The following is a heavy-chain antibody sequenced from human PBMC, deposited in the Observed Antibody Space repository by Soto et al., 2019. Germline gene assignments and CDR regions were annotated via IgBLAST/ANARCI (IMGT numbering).Heavy chain of an antibody. CDR2: ISSNGGST. Sequence: GGSLRLSCAASGFTFSSYAMHWVRQAPGKGLEYVSAISSNGGSTYYANSVKGRFTISRDNSKNTLYLQMGSLRAEDMAVYYCAREGYCSSTSCYSFEYWGQGTLVTVSS. CDR3: AREGYCSSTSCYSFEY. V-gene: IGHV3-64*01. CDR1: GFTFSSYA. D-gene: IGHD2-2*01. J-gene: IGHJ4*02.